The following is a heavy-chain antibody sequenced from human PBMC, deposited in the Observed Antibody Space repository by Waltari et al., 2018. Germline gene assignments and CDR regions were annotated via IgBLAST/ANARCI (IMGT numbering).Heavy chain of an antibody. CDR3: ARGGGYGDYGSFDY. CDR1: GFTFSSYA. CDR2: ISYEGINK. V-gene: IGHV3-30*04. Sequence: QVQLVESGGGVVQPGRSLRLSCAASGFTFSSYAMHWVRQAPGKGLEWVAVISYEGINKYYADSVKGRFTITRDNSKNTLYLQMNSLRAEDTAVYYCARGGGYGDYGSFDYWGQGTLVTVSS. J-gene: IGHJ4*02. D-gene: IGHD4-17*01.